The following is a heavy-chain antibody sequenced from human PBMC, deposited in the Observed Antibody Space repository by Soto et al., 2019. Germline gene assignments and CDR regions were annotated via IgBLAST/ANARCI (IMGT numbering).Heavy chain of an antibody. CDR2: IIPIFGTA. V-gene: IGHV1-69*13. CDR1: GGTFSSYA. J-gene: IGHJ6*02. D-gene: IGHD2-2*01. CDR3: ARDRKGCSSTSCYPTPLDV. Sequence: SVKVSCKASGGTFSSYAISWVRQAPGQGLEWMGGIIPIFGTANYAQKFQGRVTITADESTSTAYMELSSLRSEDTAVYYCARDRKGCSSTSCYPTPLDVWGQGSTVTVSS.